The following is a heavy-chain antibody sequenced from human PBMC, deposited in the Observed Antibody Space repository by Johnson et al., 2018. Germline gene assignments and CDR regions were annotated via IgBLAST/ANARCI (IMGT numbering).Heavy chain of an antibody. J-gene: IGHJ4*02. V-gene: IGHV3-30*03. CDR3: ARGSRDWYVDY. Sequence: QVQLVQSGGGVVQPGTSLRISCAASGFSFDDHSIHWVRQTPGKGLEWVAVLQHGGITHFYIDSVRGRFSISVDNSKNTMYLQMNSLRVDDTALYFCARGSRDWYVDYWGQGTLVTVSS. D-gene: IGHD6-19*01. CDR2: LQHGGITH. CDR1: GFSFDDHS.